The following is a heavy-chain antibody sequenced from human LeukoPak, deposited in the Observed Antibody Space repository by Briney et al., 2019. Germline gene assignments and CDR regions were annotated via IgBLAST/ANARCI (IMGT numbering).Heavy chain of an antibody. V-gene: IGHV3-33*01. CDR2: IWYDGSNK. Sequence: GGSLRLSCAASGFTFSSYGMHWVRQAPGKGLEWVAVIWYDGSNKYYADSVKGRFTISRDNSKNTLYLQMNSLRAEDTAVYYCARGGSMIRALDIWGQGTMVTVSS. CDR1: GFTFSSYG. CDR3: ARGGSMIRALDI. D-gene: IGHD3-22*01. J-gene: IGHJ3*02.